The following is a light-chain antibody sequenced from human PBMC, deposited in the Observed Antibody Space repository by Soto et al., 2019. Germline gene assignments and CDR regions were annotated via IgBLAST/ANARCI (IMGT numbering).Light chain of an antibody. CDR2: WAS. CDR3: QQYYSIPWS. Sequence: DIVMTQSPDSLAVSLGERATINCKSTQSVLYSSNNKNYLAWYQQKPGQPPKLLIYWASTRESGVPDRFSGSGSGTDFTLTISSLQAEDVAVYYCQQYYSIPWSFGQGTKVGI. J-gene: IGKJ1*01. V-gene: IGKV4-1*01. CDR1: QSVLYSSNNKNY.